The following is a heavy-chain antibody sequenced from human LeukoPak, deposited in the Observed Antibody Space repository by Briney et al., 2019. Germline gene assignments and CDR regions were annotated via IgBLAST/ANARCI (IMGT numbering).Heavy chain of an antibody. CDR3: AKYRGFGDSYDS. J-gene: IGHJ4*02. D-gene: IGHD3-10*01. V-gene: IGHV3-23*01. Sequence: GGSLKLSCAASGFPFNSNAMSWVRQAPGKGLEWVSSIGDSGGNTYYADSVKGRFTISRDNSKNTLYLQMNSLRAEDTAVYYCAKYRGFGDSYDSWGQGTLVTVSS. CDR2: IGDSGGNT. CDR1: GFPFNSNA.